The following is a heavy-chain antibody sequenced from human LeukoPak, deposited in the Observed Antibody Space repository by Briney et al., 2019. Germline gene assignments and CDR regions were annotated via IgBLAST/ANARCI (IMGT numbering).Heavy chain of an antibody. CDR3: AKDGGDCSSISCLYFFDS. V-gene: IGHV1-46*01. Sequence: GASVKVSCKASGYTFTNYYMHWVRQAPGQGLEWMGIINPSGGSTNYARKLQGRVTMTRDTSTSTVYMEVSSLRSEDTAVYYCAKDGGDCSSISCLYFFDSWGQGTLVTVSS. CDR2: INPSGGST. D-gene: IGHD2-2*01. CDR1: GYTFTNYY. J-gene: IGHJ4*02.